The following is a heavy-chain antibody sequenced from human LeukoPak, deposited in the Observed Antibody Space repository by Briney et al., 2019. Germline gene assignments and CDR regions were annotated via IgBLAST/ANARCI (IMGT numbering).Heavy chain of an antibody. V-gene: IGHV3-23*01. CDR1: GFTFSSYA. D-gene: IGHD3-10*01. CDR2: ISGSGGST. Sequence: PGGSLRLSCAASGFTFSSYAMSWVRQAPGKGLEWVSAISGSGGSTYYADSVKGRFTISRDNSKNTLYLRMNSLRAEDTAVYYCAKDITMVRGIRRDFDPWGQGTLVTVSS. J-gene: IGHJ5*02. CDR3: AKDITMVRGIRRDFDP.